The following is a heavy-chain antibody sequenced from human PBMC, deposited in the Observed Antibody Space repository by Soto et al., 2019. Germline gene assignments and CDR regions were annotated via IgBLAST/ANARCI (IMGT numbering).Heavy chain of an antibody. Sequence: QVQLVQSGAEVKKPGASVKVSCKASGYTFTSYAFNWVRQAPGQGLVWMGWISAYSGNTNYAQKFQGRVTMTTDTSTRTAYMELRSLRSDDTSVYYCARDQTVLDYWGQGTLVTVSS. CDR1: GYTFTSYA. J-gene: IGHJ4*02. CDR3: ARDQTVLDY. CDR2: ISAYSGNT. D-gene: IGHD4-17*01. V-gene: IGHV1-18*04.